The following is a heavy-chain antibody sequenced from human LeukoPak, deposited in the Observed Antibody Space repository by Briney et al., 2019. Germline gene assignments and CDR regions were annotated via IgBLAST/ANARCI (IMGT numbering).Heavy chain of an antibody. J-gene: IGHJ4*02. D-gene: IGHD4-17*01. V-gene: IGHV4-30-4*02. CDR3: ARLIISGDYVFDY. Sequence: SETLSLTCTVSGGSISSGDYYWSWIRQPPGKGLEWIGYIYYSGSTYYNPSLKSRVTISGDTSKNQISLKLSSVTAADTAVYYCARLIISGDYVFDYWGQGTLVTVSS. CDR2: IYYSGST. CDR1: GGSISSGDYY.